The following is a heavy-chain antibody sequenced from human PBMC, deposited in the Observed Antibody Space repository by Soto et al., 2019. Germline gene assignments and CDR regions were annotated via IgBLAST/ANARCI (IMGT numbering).Heavy chain of an antibody. Sequence: GGSLRLSCAASGITFSSYAMSWVRQAPGKGLEWVSAISGSGGSTYYADSVKGRFTISRDNSKNTLYLQMNSLRAEDTAVYYCAKLLWFGELVANYGMDVWGQGTTVTVSS. D-gene: IGHD3-10*01. V-gene: IGHV3-23*01. CDR3: AKLLWFGELVANYGMDV. J-gene: IGHJ6*02. CDR1: GITFSSYA. CDR2: ISGSGGST.